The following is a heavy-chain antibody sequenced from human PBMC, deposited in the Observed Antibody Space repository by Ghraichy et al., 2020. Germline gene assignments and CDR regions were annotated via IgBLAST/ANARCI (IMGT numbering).Heavy chain of an antibody. V-gene: IGHV3-53*01. Sequence: GGSLRLSCVASGFTVSSNHMSWVRQAPGKGLEWVSVIYKSDVTSYADSVKGRFTISTDKSKNTLYLQMDSLRADDAAVYYCATIGAYDYGMDVWGQGTTVTVSS. CDR2: IYKSDVT. CDR1: GFTVSSNH. CDR3: ATIGAYDYGMDV. J-gene: IGHJ6*02. D-gene: IGHD5-12*01.